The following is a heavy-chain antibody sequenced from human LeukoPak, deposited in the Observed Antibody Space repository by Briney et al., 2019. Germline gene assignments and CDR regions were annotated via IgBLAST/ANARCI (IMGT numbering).Heavy chain of an antibody. D-gene: IGHD6-6*01. CDR1: GGSISSGGYY. CDR3: ARDAIYSSSPWFDP. V-gene: IGHV4-30-2*01. J-gene: IGHJ5*02. Sequence: SETLSLTCTVSGGSISSGGYYWSWIRQPPGKGLEWIGYIYYSGSTYYNPSLKSRVTISVDRSKNQLSLKLSSVTAADTAVYYCARDAIYSSSPWFDPWGQGTLVTVSS. CDR2: IYYSGST.